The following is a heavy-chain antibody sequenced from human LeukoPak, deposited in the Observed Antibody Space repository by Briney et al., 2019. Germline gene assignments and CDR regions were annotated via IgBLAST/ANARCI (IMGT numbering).Heavy chain of an antibody. J-gene: IGHJ4*02. V-gene: IGHV1-69*04. D-gene: IGHD1-26*01. CDR3: ARDSGNYDILDY. CDR2: IIPILGIA. Sequence: GASVKVSCKASGGTFSCYAISWVRQAPGQGLEWMGRIIPILGIANYAQKFQGRVTITADKSTSTAYMELSSLRSEDTAVYYCARDSGNYDILDYWGQGTLVTVSS. CDR1: GGTFSCYA.